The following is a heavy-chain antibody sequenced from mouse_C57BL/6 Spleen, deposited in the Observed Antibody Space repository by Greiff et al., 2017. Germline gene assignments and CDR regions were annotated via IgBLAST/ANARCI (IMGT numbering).Heavy chain of an antibody. CDR1: GYTFTSYW. J-gene: IGHJ1*03. CDR3: ARYYGSSYGYFDG. V-gene: IGHV1-50*01. Sequence: QVQLQQPGAELVKPGASVKLSCKASGYTFTSYWMQWVKQRPGQGLEWIGEIDPSDSYPTYNQQFKGMATLTVDTSSSTAYMQLSSLTSEDSAVYYCARYYGSSYGYFDGWGTGTTVTVSS. D-gene: IGHD1-1*01. CDR2: IDPSDSYP.